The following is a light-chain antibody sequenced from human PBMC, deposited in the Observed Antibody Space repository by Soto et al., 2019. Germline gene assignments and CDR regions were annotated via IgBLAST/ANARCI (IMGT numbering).Light chain of an antibody. J-gene: IGKJ1*01. CDR3: QQYNSFWT. V-gene: IGKV1-5*01. CDR1: QSISNW. CDR2: HAS. Sequence: DIQMTQSPSTLPASVGDRVTITCRASQSISNWLAWYQRKPGTAPKVLIYHASNLQSGVPSRFSGSGSGTEFTLTISSLQPDDFATYYCQQYNSFWTFGQGTKVDIK.